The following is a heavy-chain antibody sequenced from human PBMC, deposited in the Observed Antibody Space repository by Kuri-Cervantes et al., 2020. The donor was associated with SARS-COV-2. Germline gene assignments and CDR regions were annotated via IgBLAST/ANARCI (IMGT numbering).Heavy chain of an antibody. CDR2: IYYSGST. CDR1: GGSIGSYY. CDR3: ARGTPPHH. Sequence: SETLSLTCTVSGGSIGSYYWSWIRQPPGKGLEWIGYIYYSGSTNYNPSLKSRVTISVDTSKNQFSLKLSSVTAADTAVYYCARGTPPHHWGQGTLVTVSS. J-gene: IGHJ5*02. D-gene: IGHD1-1*01. V-gene: IGHV4-59*01.